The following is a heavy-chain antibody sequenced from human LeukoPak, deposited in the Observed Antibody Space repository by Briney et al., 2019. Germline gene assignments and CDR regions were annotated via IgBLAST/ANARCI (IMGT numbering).Heavy chain of an antibody. Sequence: TSGGSLRLSCAASGFTFSDYYMSWIRQAPGKGLEWVSYISSSGSTIYYADSVKGRFTISRDNAKNSLYLQMNSLRAEDTAVYYCARDVSYFYGMDVWGQGTTVTVSS. CDR2: ISSSGSTI. CDR3: ARDVSYFYGMDV. J-gene: IGHJ6*02. D-gene: IGHD5/OR15-5a*01. CDR1: GFTFSDYY. V-gene: IGHV3-11*01.